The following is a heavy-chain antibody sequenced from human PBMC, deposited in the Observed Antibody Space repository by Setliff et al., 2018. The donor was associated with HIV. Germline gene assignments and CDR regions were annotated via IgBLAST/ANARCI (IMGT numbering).Heavy chain of an antibody. CDR2: IIPNSGGT. CDR3: ARDSRWTTGDYYYYNYMDV. D-gene: IGHD1-1*01. J-gene: IGHJ6*03. CDR1: GYIFTAYY. Sequence: ASVKVSCKASGYIFTAYYMHWVRQAPGQGLEWMGRIIPNSGGTNYAQKFQGRVTMTRDTSISTAYMELSGLRSDDTAVYFCARDSRWTTGDYYYYNYMDVWGKGTTVTVSS. V-gene: IGHV1-2*06.